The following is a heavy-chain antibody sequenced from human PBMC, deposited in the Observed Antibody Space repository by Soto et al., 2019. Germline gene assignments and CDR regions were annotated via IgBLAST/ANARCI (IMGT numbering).Heavy chain of an antibody. CDR2: ISGSGGST. CDR3: AKDLLEALAGYFSDY. V-gene: IGHV3-23*01. CDR1: GFTFTSYG. J-gene: IGHJ4*02. Sequence: PGGSLRLSCAASGFTFTSYGMSWVRQAPGKGLEWVSAISGSGGSTYYADSVKGRFTISRDNSKNTLYLEMNSLRAEDTAVYHCAKDLLEALAGYFSDYWGQGTLVTVSS. D-gene: IGHD3-9*01.